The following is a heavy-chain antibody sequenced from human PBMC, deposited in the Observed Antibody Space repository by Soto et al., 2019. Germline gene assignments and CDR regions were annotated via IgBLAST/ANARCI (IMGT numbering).Heavy chain of an antibody. Sequence: PGESLKISCKGSGYSFTIYWIGWVRQMPGKGLEWMGIIYPGDSDTRYSPSFQGQVTISADTALSTTYLQWDTLKPSDTAIYFCASDSHCDGGNCPMGGFDMWGQGTMVTVS. CDR1: GYSFTIYW. J-gene: IGHJ3*02. V-gene: IGHV5-51*01. D-gene: IGHD2-15*01. CDR2: IYPGDSDT. CDR3: ASDSHCDGGNCPMGGFDM.